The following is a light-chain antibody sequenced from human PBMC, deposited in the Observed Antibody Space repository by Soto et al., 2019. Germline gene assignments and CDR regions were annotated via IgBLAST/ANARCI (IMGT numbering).Light chain of an antibody. CDR3: LQDYNYPRT. V-gene: IGKV1-6*01. Sequence: AMQMTQSPSSLSPSVGDRVTITCRASQDIRNELGWYQQKPGKAPKLLIYAASSLQSGVPSRFSGSGSGTDFSLTISSLQPEDFATYYCLQDYNYPRTFGQGTKVDIK. CDR1: QDIRNE. J-gene: IGKJ1*01. CDR2: AAS.